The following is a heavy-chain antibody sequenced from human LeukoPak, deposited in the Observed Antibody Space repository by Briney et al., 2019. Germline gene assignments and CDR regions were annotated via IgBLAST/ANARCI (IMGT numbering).Heavy chain of an antibody. CDR1: GYPFIVYY. V-gene: IGHV1-2*02. CDR2: IIPNSGVT. D-gene: IGHD6-6*01. J-gene: IGHJ6*03. Sequence: GASVKVSCKASGYPFIVYYMHWVRQAPGQGLEWMGWIIPNSGVTNYAQKFQGRVTITADKSTSTAYMELSSLRSEDTAVYYCASRFGSSSSGSYYYYYMDVWGKGTTVTVSS. CDR3: ASRFGSSSSGSYYYYYMDV.